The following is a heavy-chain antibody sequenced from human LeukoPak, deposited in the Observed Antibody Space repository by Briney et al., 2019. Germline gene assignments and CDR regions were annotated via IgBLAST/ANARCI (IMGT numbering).Heavy chain of an antibody. CDR1: GFTFDDYA. D-gene: IGHD4-23*01. Sequence: PGRSLRLSCAASGFTFDDYAMHWVRQAPGKGLEWVSGISWNSGSIGYADSVKGRFTISRDNAKNSLYLQMNSLRAEDTALYYCAKATDYGSNVHFDYWGQGTLVTVSS. CDR3: AKATDYGSNVHFDY. CDR2: ISWNSGSI. J-gene: IGHJ4*02. V-gene: IGHV3-9*01.